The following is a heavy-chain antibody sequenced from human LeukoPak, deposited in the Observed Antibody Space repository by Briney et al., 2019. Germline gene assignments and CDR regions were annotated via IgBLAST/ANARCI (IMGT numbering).Heavy chain of an antibody. CDR3: APMTTVSTG. J-gene: IGHJ4*02. CDR2: ISSSSSTI. CDR1: GFTFSSYS. V-gene: IGHV3-48*02. Sequence: PGGSLRLSCAASGFTFSSYSMNWVRQAPGKGLEWVSYISSSSSTIYYADSVKGRFTISRDNAKNSLYLQMNSLRDKDTAVYYCAPMTTVSTGWGQGTLVTVSS. D-gene: IGHD4-17*01.